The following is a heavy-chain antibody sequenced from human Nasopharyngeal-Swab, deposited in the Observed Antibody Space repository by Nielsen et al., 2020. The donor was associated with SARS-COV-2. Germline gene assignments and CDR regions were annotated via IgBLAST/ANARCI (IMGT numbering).Heavy chain of an antibody. J-gene: IGHJ4*02. V-gene: IGHV4-34*01. CDR1: GGSFSGYY. CDR3: ARGPTYRL. Sequence: SQTLSLTCAVYGGSFSGYYWSWIRQLPGKGLEWIGEINHSGTTNYNPSLKSRVTISVDTSKNQFSLKLSSVTAADTAVYYCARGPTYRLWGQGTLVTVSS. CDR2: INHSGTT. D-gene: IGHD2/OR15-2a*01.